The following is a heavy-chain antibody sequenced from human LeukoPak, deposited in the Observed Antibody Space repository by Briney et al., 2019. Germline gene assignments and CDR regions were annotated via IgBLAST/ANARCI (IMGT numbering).Heavy chain of an antibody. V-gene: IGHV4-59*01. D-gene: IGHD1-14*01. CDR1: GGSISSYY. Sequence: SETLSLTRTVSGGSISSYYWSWIRQPPGKGLEWIGYIYYSGSTNYNPSLKSRATISVDTSKSQFSLKLSSVTAADTAVYYCARAASTGYYYYYMDVWGKGTTVTVSS. J-gene: IGHJ6*03. CDR2: IYYSGST. CDR3: ARAASTGYYYYYMDV.